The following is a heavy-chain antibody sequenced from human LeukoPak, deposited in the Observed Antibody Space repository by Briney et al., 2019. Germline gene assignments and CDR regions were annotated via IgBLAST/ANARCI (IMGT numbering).Heavy chain of an antibody. J-gene: IGHJ4*02. CDR1: GFTFFSYA. CDR3: AKSLSVLLWFGELTF. CDR2: ISGSGGST. D-gene: IGHD3-10*01. Sequence: GGSLRLSCAASGFTFFSYAMSWVRQAPGKGLEWVSAISGSGGSTYYADSVKGRFTISRDNSKNTLYLQMNSLRAEDTAVYYCAKSLSVLLWFGELTFGGQGTLVTVSS. V-gene: IGHV3-23*01.